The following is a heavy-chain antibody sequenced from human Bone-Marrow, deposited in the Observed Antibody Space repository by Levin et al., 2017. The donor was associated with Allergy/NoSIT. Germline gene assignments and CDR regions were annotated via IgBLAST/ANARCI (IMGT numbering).Heavy chain of an antibody. CDR2: IYYNGNT. V-gene: IGHV4-59*01. J-gene: IGHJ3*02. Sequence: SETLSLTCTVSGGSISSYYWSWIRQPPGKGLEWIGFIYYNGNTNYNPSLKIRVTISVTMSKNQFSLKVKSVTAADTAVYYCTRAGERIAIFGVEHDAFDMWGQGTMVSVS. CDR3: TRAGERIAIFGVEHDAFDM. CDR1: GGSISSYY. D-gene: IGHD3-3*01.